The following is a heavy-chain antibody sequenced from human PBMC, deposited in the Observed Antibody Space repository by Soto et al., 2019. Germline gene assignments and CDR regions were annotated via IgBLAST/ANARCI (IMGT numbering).Heavy chain of an antibody. Sequence: QVQLVQSGAEVKKPGSSVKVSCKASGGTFSSYAISWVRQAPGQGLEWMGGIIPIFGTANYAQKFQGRVTITADESTITSYMELSSLRSEDTAVYYCARHDIAVAGRSSYYYYYYGMDVWGQGTTVTVSS. CDR3: ARHDIAVAGRSSYYYYYYGMDV. CDR2: IIPIFGTA. J-gene: IGHJ6*02. D-gene: IGHD6-19*01. CDR1: GGTFSSYA. V-gene: IGHV1-69*01.